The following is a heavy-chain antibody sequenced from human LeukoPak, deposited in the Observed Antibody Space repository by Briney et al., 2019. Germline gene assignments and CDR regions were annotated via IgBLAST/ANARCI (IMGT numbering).Heavy chain of an antibody. CDR1: GFSFTGSV. D-gene: IGHD6-13*01. CDR2: IVVGSGNT. Sequence: SVKVSCKASGFSFTGSVIQWVRQARGQRLEWIGWIVVGSGNTNYAQKFQERVTITRDRSTSTAYMELSSLRSEDTAVYYCATHSSSWYDHDAFDIWGQGTMVTVSS. V-gene: IGHV1-58*02. J-gene: IGHJ3*02. CDR3: ATHSSSWYDHDAFDI.